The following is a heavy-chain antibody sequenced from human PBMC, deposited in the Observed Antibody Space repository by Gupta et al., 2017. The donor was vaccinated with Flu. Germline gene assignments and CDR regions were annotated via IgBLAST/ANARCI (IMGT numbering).Heavy chain of an antibody. V-gene: IGHV4-59*08. CDR3: AGLSYCSGGSCYPEYFQH. Sequence: QVQLQESAPGLVKPSETLSLTCTVSGGSISSYYCSWIRQPPGKGLEWIGYIYYSGSTNYNPSLKSRVTISVDTSKNQFSLKLSSVTAADTAVYYCAGLSYCSGGSCYPEYFQHWGQGTLVTVSS. D-gene: IGHD2-15*01. CDR1: GGSISSYY. CDR2: IYYSGST. J-gene: IGHJ1*01.